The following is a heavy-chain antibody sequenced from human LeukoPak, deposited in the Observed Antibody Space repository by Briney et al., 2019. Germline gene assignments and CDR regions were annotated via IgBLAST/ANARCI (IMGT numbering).Heavy chain of an antibody. CDR1: GYSFTTYD. CDR2: MNPNSGNT. D-gene: IGHD5-12*01. V-gene: IGHV1-8*03. CDR3: MXXXXMVVAXXXXFDP. J-gene: IGHJ5*02. Sequence: ASVEVSCKASGYSFTTYDINWVRQATGQGLEWMGWMNPNSGNTGYAQKFQXRVTITRNTSISTAYMELSSLRSEDTALYYCMXXXXMVVAXXXXFDPWGQGTLVTVSS.